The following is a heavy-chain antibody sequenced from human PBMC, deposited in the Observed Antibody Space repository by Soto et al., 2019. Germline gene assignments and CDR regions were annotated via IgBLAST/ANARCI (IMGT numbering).Heavy chain of an antibody. CDR2: IYSGGST. V-gene: IGHV3-66*01. CDR1: GFTVSSNH. Sequence: EGQLVESGGGLVQPGGSLILSCAASGFTVSSNHMSWVRQAPGKGLEWVSLIYSGGSTISADSVKGRFTISRDNSKNTLYLQMNSLRAEDTAVYYCARGRPKDYWGQGTLVTVSS. J-gene: IGHJ4*02. CDR3: ARGRPKDY.